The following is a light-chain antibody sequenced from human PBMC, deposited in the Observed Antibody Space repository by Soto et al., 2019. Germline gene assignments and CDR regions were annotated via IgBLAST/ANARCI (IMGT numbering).Light chain of an antibody. J-gene: IGKJ4*01. V-gene: IGKV4-1*01. Sequence: DIVMTQSPDSLAVSLCERATINCQSSQSVLHSSNNKNYLAWYQQKPGQPPKLLIHWASTRQSGVPDRFSGSGSGTDFTLTISSLQAEDLAVYSCQHYFGSSPTLGGANKVQI. CDR3: QHYFGSSPT. CDR1: QSVLHSSNNKNY. CDR2: WAS.